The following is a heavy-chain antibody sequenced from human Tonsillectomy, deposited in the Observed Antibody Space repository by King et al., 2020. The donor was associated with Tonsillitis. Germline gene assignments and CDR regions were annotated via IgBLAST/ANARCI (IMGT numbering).Heavy chain of an antibody. Sequence: VQLQESGPGLVKPSETLSLTCTVSGYSISSGYYWGWVRQPPGKGLEWIASIYQIGITHYGPSLKSRAAISMDTSQNQFSLDLTSVTAADTAVYYCARAGFYSGGGNFRFEYFFDFWGQGSLVTVSS. CDR2: IYQIGIT. D-gene: IGHD3-16*02. V-gene: IGHV4-38-2*02. CDR1: GYSISSGYY. J-gene: IGHJ4*02. CDR3: ARAGFYSGGGNFRFEYFFDF.